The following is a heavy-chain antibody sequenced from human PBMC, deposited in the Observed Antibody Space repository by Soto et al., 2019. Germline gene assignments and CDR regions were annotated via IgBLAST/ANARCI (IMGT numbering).Heavy chain of an antibody. Sequence: SETLSLTCTVSGGSIISSSYYWVWIRQPPGKGLEWIGDVYYSGTTHYNPSLNSRVTISVDTSKNQFSLRLSSVTAADTAVYYCARNLWRLHDYYYGMDVWGQGTTVTVSS. CDR2: VYYSGTT. J-gene: IGHJ6*02. CDR3: ARNLWRLHDYYYGMDV. D-gene: IGHD4-4*01. V-gene: IGHV4-39*01. CDR1: GGSIISSSYY.